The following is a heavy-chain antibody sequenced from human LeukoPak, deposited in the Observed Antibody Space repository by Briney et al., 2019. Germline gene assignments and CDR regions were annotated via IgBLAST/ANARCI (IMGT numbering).Heavy chain of an antibody. V-gene: IGHV3-30*18. CDR3: AKDWEVFDY. D-gene: IGHD1-26*01. CDR2: ISYDGSNK. Sequence: GGSLRLSCAASGFSFSSYGKHWVRQAPGKGLEWVAVISYDGSNKYYADSVKGRFTVSRDDSKNTLYLQMNSLRAEDTAVYYCAKDWEVFDYWGQGTLVTVSS. J-gene: IGHJ4*02. CDR1: GFSFSSYG.